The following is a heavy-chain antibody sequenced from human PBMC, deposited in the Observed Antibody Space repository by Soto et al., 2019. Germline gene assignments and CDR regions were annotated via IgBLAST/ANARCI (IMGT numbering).Heavy chain of an antibody. Sequence: QVQLVESGGGVVQPGRSLRLSCAASGFTFSSYAMHWVRRAPGKGLEWVAVISYDGSNKYYADSVKGRFTISRDNSKNTLYLQMNSLRAEDTAVYYCARVSRIAAAGPASYYFDYWGQGTLVTVSS. J-gene: IGHJ4*02. D-gene: IGHD6-13*01. CDR3: ARVSRIAAAGPASYYFDY. CDR2: ISYDGSNK. CDR1: GFTFSSYA. V-gene: IGHV3-30-3*01.